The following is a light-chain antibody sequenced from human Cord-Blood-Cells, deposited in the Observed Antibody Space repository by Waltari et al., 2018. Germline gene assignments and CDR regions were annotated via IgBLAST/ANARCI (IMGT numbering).Light chain of an antibody. Sequence: QSALTQPPSASGSPGQSVTISCTGTSSDVGGYNYVSWYQQPPGKAPKLMIYEVSKRPSGVPDRFSGSKSGNTASLTVSGLQAEDEADYYCSSYAGSNNPHVVFGGGTKLTVL. CDR1: SSDVGGYNY. V-gene: IGLV2-8*01. J-gene: IGLJ2*01. CDR2: EVS. CDR3: SSYAGSNNPHVV.